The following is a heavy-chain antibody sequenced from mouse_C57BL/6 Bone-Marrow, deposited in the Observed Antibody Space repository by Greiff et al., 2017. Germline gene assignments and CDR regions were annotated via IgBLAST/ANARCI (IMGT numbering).Heavy chain of an antibody. Sequence: QVQLKESGPGLVQPSQSLSITCTVSGFSLTSYGVHWVRQSPGKGLEWLGVIWRGGSTDYNAAFMSRLSITKDNSKSQVFFKMNSLQADDTAIYYCAKIGDYDGSYAMDYWGQGTSVTVSS. J-gene: IGHJ4*01. D-gene: IGHD2-4*01. CDR3: AKIGDYDGSYAMDY. CDR1: GFSLTSYG. V-gene: IGHV2-5*01. CDR2: IWRGGST.